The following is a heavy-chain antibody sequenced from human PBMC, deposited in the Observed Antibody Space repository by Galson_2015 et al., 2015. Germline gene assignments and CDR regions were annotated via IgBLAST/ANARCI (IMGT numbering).Heavy chain of an antibody. V-gene: IGHV3-21*01. CDR3: ARDDIEPSHIFYYYYGMDV. J-gene: IGHJ6*02. CDR2: ISSSSSYI. CDR1: GFTFSSYS. Sequence: SCAASGFTFSSYSMNWVRQAPGKGLEWVSSISSSSSYIYYADSVKGRFTISRDNAKNSLYLQINSLRAEDTAVYYCARDDIEPSHIFYYYYGMDVWGQGTTVTVSS. D-gene: IGHD2-15*01.